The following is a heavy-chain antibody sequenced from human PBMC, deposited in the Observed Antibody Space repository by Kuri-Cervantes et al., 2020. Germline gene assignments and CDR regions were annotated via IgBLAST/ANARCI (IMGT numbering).Heavy chain of an antibody. V-gene: IGHV3-11*01. CDR1: GFTFSDYY. CDR3: ARARVRDDYGDYPDFQH. Sequence: GESLKISCAASGFTFSDYYMSWIRQAPGKGLEWVSYISSSGSTIYYADSVKGRFTISRDNAKNSLYLQMNSLRAEDTAVYYCARARVRDDYGDYPDFQHWGQGTRVTGSS. D-gene: IGHD4-17*01. CDR2: ISSSGSTI. J-gene: IGHJ1*01.